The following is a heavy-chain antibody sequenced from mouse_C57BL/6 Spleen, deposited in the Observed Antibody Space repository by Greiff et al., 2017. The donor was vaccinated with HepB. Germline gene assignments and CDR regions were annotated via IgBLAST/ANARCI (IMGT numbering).Heavy chain of an antibody. CDR2: INPSTGGT. J-gene: IGHJ2*01. CDR3: ARGTWGY. V-gene: IGHV1-42*01. Sequence: VQLQQSGPELVKPGASVKISCKASGYSFTGYYMNWVKQSPEKSLEWIGEINPSTGGTTYNQKFKAKATLTVDKSSSTAYMQLKSLTSEDSAVYYCARGTWGYWGQGTTLTVSS. CDR1: GYSFTGYY. D-gene: IGHD3-3*01.